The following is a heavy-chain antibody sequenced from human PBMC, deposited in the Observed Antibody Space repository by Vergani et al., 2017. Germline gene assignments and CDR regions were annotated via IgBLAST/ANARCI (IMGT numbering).Heavy chain of an antibody. J-gene: IGHJ6*02. CDR1: GFTFSSFA. D-gene: IGHD4-17*01. Sequence: EVQLLESGGGLVQPGGSLRLSCAASGFTFSSFAMSWVRQAPGKGLEWVSSISSSSSYIYYADSVKGRFTISRDNAKNSLYLQMNSLRAEDTAVYYCARDLTVTTNYYGMDVWGQGTTVTVSS. V-gene: IGHV3-21*01. CDR2: ISSSSSYI. CDR3: ARDLTVTTNYYGMDV.